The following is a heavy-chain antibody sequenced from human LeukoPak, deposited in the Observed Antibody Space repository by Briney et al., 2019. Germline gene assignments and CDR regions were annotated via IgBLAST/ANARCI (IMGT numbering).Heavy chain of an antibody. D-gene: IGHD2-2*02. CDR3: ARASREWVPAAIRYDYYYYGMDV. J-gene: IGHJ6*02. V-gene: IGHV1-69*13. CDR1: GYTFTSYA. Sequence: SVKVSCKASGYTFTSYAISWVRQAPGQGLEWMGGIIPIFGTANYAQKFQGRVTITADESTSTAYMELSSLRSEDTAVYYCARASREWVPAAIRYDYYYYGMDVWGQGTTVTVSS. CDR2: IIPIFGTA.